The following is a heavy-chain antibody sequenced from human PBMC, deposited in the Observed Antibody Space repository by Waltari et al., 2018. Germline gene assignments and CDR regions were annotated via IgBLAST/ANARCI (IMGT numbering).Heavy chain of an antibody. CDR2: RNGDRIST. CDR1: GFTFSRYW. CDR3: ARVATKTYSSPVPGRPYYYGMDV. J-gene: IGHJ6*02. V-gene: IGHV3-74*03. D-gene: IGHD6-13*01. Sequence: EEQLVESGGGLVQPGESLRLSCAASGFTFSRYWMDWVRQAPGKGLVWVSRRNGDRISTMYAGSVKCRCTISRDNAKNTLYVQMNRLRAEDTAVYYCARVATKTYSSPVPGRPYYYGMDVWGQGTTVTVSS.